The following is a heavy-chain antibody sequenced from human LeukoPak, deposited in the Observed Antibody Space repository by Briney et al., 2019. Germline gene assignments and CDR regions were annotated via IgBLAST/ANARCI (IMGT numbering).Heavy chain of an antibody. V-gene: IGHV3-48*01. CDR1: GFTFSSYS. J-gene: IGHJ5*02. D-gene: IGHD1-26*01. CDR2: ISSSSSTI. CDR3: ASKGEWVP. Sequence: GGSLRLSCAASGFTFSSYSMNWVRQAPGKGLEWVSYISSSSSTIYYTDFVKGRFTISRDNAKNSLYLQMNSLRAEDTAVYYCASKGEWVPWGQGTLVTVSS.